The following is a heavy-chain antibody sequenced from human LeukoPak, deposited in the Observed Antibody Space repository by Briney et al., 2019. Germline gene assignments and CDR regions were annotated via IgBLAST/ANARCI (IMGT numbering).Heavy chain of an antibody. D-gene: IGHD2-8*01. V-gene: IGHV4-59*01. CDR2: IYYSGST. CDR3: ASRTWVYAAFDY. Sequence: SETLSLTCTVSGGSISSYYWSWIRQPPGKGLEWIGYIYYSGSTNYNPSLKGRVTISVDTSKNQFSLKLSSVTAADTAVYYCASRTWVYAAFDYWGQGTLVTVSS. J-gene: IGHJ4*02. CDR1: GGSISSYY.